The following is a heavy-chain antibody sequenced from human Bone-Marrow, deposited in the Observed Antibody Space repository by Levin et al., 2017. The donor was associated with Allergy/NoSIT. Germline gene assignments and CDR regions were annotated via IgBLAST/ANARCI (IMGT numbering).Heavy chain of an antibody. D-gene: IGHD3-10*01. J-gene: IGHJ4*02. V-gene: IGHV3-23*01. CDR3: AKDRLGSGTYFVDFDY. CDR2: ISNSGGKT. CDR1: GFTFSSYA. Sequence: GASVKVSCEASGFTFSSYAMGWVRQAPGKGLEWVSSISNSGGKTYYADSVKGRFTISRDNSKNTLYLQMNSLRAEDTAVYYCAKDRLGSGTYFVDFDYWGQGTLVTVSS.